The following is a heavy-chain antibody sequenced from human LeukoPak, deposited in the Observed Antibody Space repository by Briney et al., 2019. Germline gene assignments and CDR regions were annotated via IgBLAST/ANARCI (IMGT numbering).Heavy chain of an antibody. CDR1: GYSISSSYY. J-gene: IGHJ4*02. CDR2: IYYSGST. D-gene: IGHD4-23*01. CDR3: ARLRLPDYGGNSGFDY. Sequence: SETLSLTCTVSGYSISSSYYWGWIRQPPGKGLEWIGSIYYSGSTYYNPSLKSRVTISVDTSKNQFSLKLSSVTAADTAVYYCARLRLPDYGGNSGFDYWGQGTLVTVSS. V-gene: IGHV4-39*01.